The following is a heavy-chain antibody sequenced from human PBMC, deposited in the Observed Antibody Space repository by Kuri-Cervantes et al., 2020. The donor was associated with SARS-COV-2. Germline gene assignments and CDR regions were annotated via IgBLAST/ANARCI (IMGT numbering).Heavy chain of an antibody. CDR3: AKGAGDIVATILDY. J-gene: IGHJ4*02. D-gene: IGHD5-12*01. V-gene: IGHV3-13*01. CDR2: IGTAGDT. Sequence: GESLKISCAACGFTFSSYDMHWVRQTTGKGLEWVSAIGTAGDTYYADSAKGRFTISRDNSKNTLYLQMNSLRAEDTAVYYCAKGAGDIVATILDYWGQGTLVTVSS. CDR1: GFTFSSYD.